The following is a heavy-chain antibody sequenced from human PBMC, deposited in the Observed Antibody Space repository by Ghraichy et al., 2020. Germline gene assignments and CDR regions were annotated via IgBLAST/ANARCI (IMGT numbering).Heavy chain of an antibody. V-gene: IGHV3-23*01. D-gene: IGHD3-22*01. J-gene: IGHJ5*02. CDR1: GFTFSSYA. CDR2: ISGSGGST. Sequence: ETLSLTCAASGFTFSSYAMSWVRQAPGKGLEWVSAISGSGGSTYYADSVKGRFTISRDNSKNTLYLQMNSLRAEDTAVYYCASIRNYYDSSGYPSTSWFDPWGQGTLVTVSS. CDR3: ASIRNYYDSSGYPSTSWFDP.